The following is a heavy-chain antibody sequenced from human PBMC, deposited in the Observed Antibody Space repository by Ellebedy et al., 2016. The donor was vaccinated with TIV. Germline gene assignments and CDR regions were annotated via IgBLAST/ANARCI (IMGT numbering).Heavy chain of an antibody. Sequence: AASVKVSCKASGYTFTRYGITWVRQAPGQGLEWMGWISAYNGNTNYAQNLKGRVTMTTDTSTNTANMELRSLISDDTAVYYCARDEGGEGSMIVVVHFDYWGQGTLVTVSS. J-gene: IGHJ4*02. CDR3: ARDEGGEGSMIVVVHFDY. CDR2: ISAYNGNT. CDR1: GYTFTRYG. V-gene: IGHV1-18*01. D-gene: IGHD3-22*01.